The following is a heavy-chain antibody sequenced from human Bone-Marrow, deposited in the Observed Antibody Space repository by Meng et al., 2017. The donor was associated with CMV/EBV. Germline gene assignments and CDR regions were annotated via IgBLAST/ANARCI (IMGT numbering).Heavy chain of an antibody. J-gene: IGHJ6*02. Sequence: ETLSLTCAASGFTFSSYDMHWVRQATGKGLEWVSAIGTAGDTYYPGSVKGRFTITRENAKNSLYLQMNSLRAGDTAVYYCARAIVGALGMDVWGQGTTVTVYS. V-gene: IGHV3-13*01. CDR3: ARAIVGALGMDV. CDR1: GFTFSSYD. D-gene: IGHD1-26*01. CDR2: IGTAGDT.